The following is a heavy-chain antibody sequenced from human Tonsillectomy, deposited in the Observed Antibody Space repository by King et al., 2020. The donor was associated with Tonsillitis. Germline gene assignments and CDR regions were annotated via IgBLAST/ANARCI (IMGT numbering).Heavy chain of an antibody. CDR3: AREIWFGELLSYYFDY. CDR1: GGTFSSYA. J-gene: IGHJ4*02. CDR2: ISPIRGIA. D-gene: IGHD3-10*01. V-gene: IGHV1-69*09. Sequence: QLVQSGAEVKKPGSSVKVSCKASGGTFSSYAISCVRQAPGQGLEWLGRISPIRGIANYAQKCQGRVTITADKSTSTAYMELSSLRSEDTAVYYCAREIWFGELLSYYFDYWGQGTLVTVSS.